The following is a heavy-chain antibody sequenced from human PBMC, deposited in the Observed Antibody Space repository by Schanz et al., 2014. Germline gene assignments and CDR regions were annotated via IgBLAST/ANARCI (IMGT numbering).Heavy chain of an antibody. J-gene: IGHJ3*02. CDR3: ARDIQYHYDTSGPVGAFDI. CDR2: IIPILGME. D-gene: IGHD3-22*01. Sequence: QVQLVQSGAEVKKPGSSVKVSCKASGGTFSSYAFSWVRQAPGQGLEWMGKIIPILGMENYAQKFQGRVTNTADRSTSTADMDLSSLRSDDTAVYYCARDIQYHYDTSGPVGAFDIWGQGTVVTVSS. CDR1: GGTFSSYA. V-gene: IGHV1-69*04.